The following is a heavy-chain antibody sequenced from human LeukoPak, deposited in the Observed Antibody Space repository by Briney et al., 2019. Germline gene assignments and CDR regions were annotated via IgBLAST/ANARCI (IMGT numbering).Heavy chain of an antibody. J-gene: IGHJ6*03. V-gene: IGHV3-30*02. CDR1: GFTFSSYG. Sequence: GGSLRLSCAASGFTFSSYGMHWVRQAPGKGLEWVAFIRSDGSNKYYADSVKGRFTISRDNSKNTLYLQMNSLRAEDTAVYYCAKDPKYYYDSSGYYDYYYYYMDVWGKGTTVTVSS. CDR3: AKDPKYYYDSSGYYDYYYYYMDV. CDR2: IRSDGSNK. D-gene: IGHD3-22*01.